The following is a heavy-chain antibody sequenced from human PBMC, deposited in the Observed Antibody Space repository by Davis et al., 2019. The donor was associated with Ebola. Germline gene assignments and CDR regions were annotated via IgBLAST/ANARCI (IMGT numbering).Heavy chain of an antibody. CDR2: IRSKVYGGTT. D-gene: IGHD6-19*01. Sequence: PGASLRLSCAASGFNFGDYAVSWIRQAPGKGLEWVGFIRSKVYGGTTEYAASVKGRFTISRGDSKTIAYLQMNSLKTEDTAVYYCTRDEVGSGWSPYGIDVWGQGTTVTVSS. CDR1: GFNFGDYA. J-gene: IGHJ6*02. CDR3: TRDEVGSGWSPYGIDV. V-gene: IGHV3-49*03.